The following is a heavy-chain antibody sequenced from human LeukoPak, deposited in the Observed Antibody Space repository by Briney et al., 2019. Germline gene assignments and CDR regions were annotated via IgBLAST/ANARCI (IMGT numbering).Heavy chain of an antibody. J-gene: IGHJ6*02. V-gene: IGHV1-69*13. D-gene: IGHD4/OR15-4a*01. Sequence: SVKVSCKASGYTFTSYGISWARQAPGQGLEWMGGIIPIFGTANYAQKFQGRVTITADESTSTAHMELGSLRSEDTAVYYCARDADYSTQYNGMDVWGQGTTVTVSS. CDR3: ARDADYSTQYNGMDV. CDR2: IIPIFGTA. CDR1: GYTFTSYG.